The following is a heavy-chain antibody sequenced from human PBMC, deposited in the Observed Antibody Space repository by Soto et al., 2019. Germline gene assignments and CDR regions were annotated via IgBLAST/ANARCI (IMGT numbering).Heavy chain of an antibody. CDR2: ISGSGGST. J-gene: IGHJ4*02. Sequence: GGSLRLSCAASGFTFSSYAMSWVRQAPGKGLEWVSAISGSGGSTYYADSVKGRFTISRDNSKNTVYLQMNSLRAEDTAVYYCAKARGSSTPAPGSYWGQGTLVTVSS. CDR1: GFTFSSYA. CDR3: AKARGSSTPAPGSY. D-gene: IGHD2-2*01. V-gene: IGHV3-23*01.